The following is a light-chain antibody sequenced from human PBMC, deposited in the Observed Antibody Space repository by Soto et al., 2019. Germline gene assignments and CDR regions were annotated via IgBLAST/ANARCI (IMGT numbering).Light chain of an antibody. CDR3: QSYGSSLGAVV. CDR1: SSNIGEDYD. Sequence: QSALTQPPSVSGAPGQRVNFSCTGSSSNIGEDYDVHWYRQLPGTAPKLLIYGYINRPSRVPERFSGSKSGTSASLVITALQAEDEGHYFCQSYGSSLGAVVFGGGTKLTVL. V-gene: IGLV1-40*01. CDR2: GYI. J-gene: IGLJ2*01.